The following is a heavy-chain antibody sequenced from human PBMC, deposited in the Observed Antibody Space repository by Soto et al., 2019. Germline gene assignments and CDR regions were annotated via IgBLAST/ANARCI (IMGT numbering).Heavy chain of an antibody. J-gene: IGHJ4*02. CDR1: GGSFSGYY. CDR3: AREMTDYYGSGRTDY. Sequence: PSETLSLTCAGYGGSFSGYYWTWIRQPPGKGLEWIGEINHSGSTNYNPSLKSRVTISVDTSKNQFSLNLNSVTAADTARYYCAREMTDYYGSGRTDYWGQGMRVTVT. CDR2: INHSGST. V-gene: IGHV4-34*01. D-gene: IGHD3-10*01.